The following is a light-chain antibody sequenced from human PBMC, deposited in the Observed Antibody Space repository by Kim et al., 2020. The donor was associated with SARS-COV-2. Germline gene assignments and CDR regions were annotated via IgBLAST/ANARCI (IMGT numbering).Light chain of an antibody. CDR3: QQYGSAPRT. CDR1: QTVDSN. J-gene: IGKJ1*01. CDR2: DAS. Sequence: EIVMTQSPATLSVSPGERVTLSCRASQTVDSNLAWYQQKPGQAPRLLIYDASNRATGIPDRFSGSGSGTDFTLTISRLEPEDFAVYHCQQYGSAPRTFGQGTKVDIK. V-gene: IGKV3-20*01.